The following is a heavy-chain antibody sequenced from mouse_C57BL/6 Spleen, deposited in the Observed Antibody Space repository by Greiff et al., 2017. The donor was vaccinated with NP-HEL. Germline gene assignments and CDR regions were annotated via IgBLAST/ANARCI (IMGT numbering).Heavy chain of an antibody. CDR2: IYPGSGNT. CDR3: ARWDDGYYDYAMDY. Sequence: VKLMESGAELVRPGASVKLSCKASGYTFTDYYINWVKQRPGRGLEWIARIYPGSGNTYYNEKFKGKATLTAENSSSTAYMQRSSLTSEDSAVYFCARWDDGYYDYAMDYWGQGTSVTVSS. CDR1: GYTFTDYY. D-gene: IGHD2-3*01. J-gene: IGHJ4*01. V-gene: IGHV1-76*01.